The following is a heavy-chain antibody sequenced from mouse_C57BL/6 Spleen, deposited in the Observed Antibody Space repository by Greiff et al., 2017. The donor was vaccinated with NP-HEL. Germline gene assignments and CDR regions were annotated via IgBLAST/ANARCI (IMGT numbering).Heavy chain of an antibody. CDR1: GYTFTSYW. Sequence: QVQLKQPGAELVMPGASVKLSCKASGYTFTSYWMHWVKQRPGQGLAWIGEIDPSDRYTNYTQKFKGKSTLTVDKSSSTAYMQLSSLTSEDSAVYYCARSYYGSPYWYFDVWGTGTTVTVSS. CDR3: ARSYYGSPYWYFDV. J-gene: IGHJ1*03. V-gene: IGHV1-69*01. CDR2: IDPSDRYT. D-gene: IGHD1-1*01.